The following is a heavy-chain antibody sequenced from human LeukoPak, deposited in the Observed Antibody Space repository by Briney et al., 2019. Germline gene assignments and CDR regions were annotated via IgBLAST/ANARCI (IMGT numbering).Heavy chain of an antibody. J-gene: IGHJ6*03. D-gene: IGHD5-12*01. CDR3: ARGRSSGYDVYYYYYMDV. CDR1: GGTFSSYA. Sequence: ASVKVSCKASGGTFSSYAISWVRQAPGQGLEWMGGITPIFGTANYAQKFQGRVTITADESTSTAYMELSSLRSEDTAVYYCARGRSSGYDVYYYYYMDVWGKGTTVTISS. CDR2: ITPIFGTA. V-gene: IGHV1-69*13.